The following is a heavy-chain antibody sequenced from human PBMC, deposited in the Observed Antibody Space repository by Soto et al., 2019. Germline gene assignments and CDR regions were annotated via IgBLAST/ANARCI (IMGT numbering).Heavy chain of an antibody. V-gene: IGHV3-30*18. CDR3: AKEIAVAGSYYSYGMDV. CDR1: EFTFSDYG. J-gene: IGHJ6*02. CDR2: ISYDGSNK. Sequence: GGSLRLSCAASEFTFSDYGMHWVRQAPGKGLEWVAVISYDGSNKHYADSVKGRFTISRDNSKNTLYLQMNSLRAEDTAVYYCAKEIAVAGSYYSYGMDVWGHGTTVTVSS. D-gene: IGHD6-19*01.